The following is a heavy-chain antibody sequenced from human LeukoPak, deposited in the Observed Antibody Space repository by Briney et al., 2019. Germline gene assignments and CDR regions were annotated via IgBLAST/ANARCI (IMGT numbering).Heavy chain of an antibody. V-gene: IGHV1-2*02. CDR1: GYTFTAYL. CDR2: INPNRGET. J-gene: IGHJ4*02. Sequence: GASVKVSCEASGYTFTAYLLHWVRRAPGQGLEWMGWINPNRGETDYAQNFQGRVTMTRDTSINTAYMDLNRLRPDDTAVYYCVRSPTSGTYYNRPYYFDYWGQGTLVTVSS. D-gene: IGHD3-10*01. CDR3: VRSPTSGTYYNRPYYFDY.